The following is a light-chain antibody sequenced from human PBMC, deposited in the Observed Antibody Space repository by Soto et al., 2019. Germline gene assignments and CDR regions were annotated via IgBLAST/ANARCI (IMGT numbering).Light chain of an antibody. CDR2: WAS. V-gene: IGKV4-1*01. J-gene: IGKJ1*01. CDR3: QQYYSTPPT. CDR1: QTGLDSSNNKDY. Sequence: DIVMTQSPDSLAVSLGERATINCKSSQTGLDSSNNKDYLTWYQQKAGQLPKLLIYWASTREFGVPDRFSGSGSSPDFTLTISSLQAEDVAVYYCQQYYSTPPTFGHGTKVEIK.